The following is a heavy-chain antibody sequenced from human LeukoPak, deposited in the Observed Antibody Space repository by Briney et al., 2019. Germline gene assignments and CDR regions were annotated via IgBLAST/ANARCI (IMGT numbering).Heavy chain of an antibody. CDR1: GGSFSGYY. Sequence: SETLSLTCAVYGGSFSGYYWSWIRQPPGKGLEWIGEINHSGSTNYNPSLKSRVTISVDTSKNQFSLKLSSVTAADTAVYYCARDRYGRKEGPHMDVWGKGTTVTVSS. J-gene: IGHJ6*03. CDR3: ARDRYGRKEGPHMDV. V-gene: IGHV4-34*01. CDR2: INHSGST. D-gene: IGHD1-26*01.